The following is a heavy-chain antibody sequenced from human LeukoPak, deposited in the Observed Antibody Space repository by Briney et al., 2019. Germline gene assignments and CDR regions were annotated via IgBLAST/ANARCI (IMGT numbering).Heavy chain of an antibody. Sequence: GASVTVSYKASGYTFTNYYMHWVRQAPGQGLEWMGLINPSGGSTSYAQKFQGRVTMTRDTSTSTVYMELSSLRSEDTAVYYCARDMDYYGSGSYYSNWFDPWGQGTLVTVSS. V-gene: IGHV1-46*01. CDR3: ARDMDYYGSGSYYSNWFDP. D-gene: IGHD3-10*01. J-gene: IGHJ5*02. CDR1: GYTFTNYY. CDR2: INPSGGST.